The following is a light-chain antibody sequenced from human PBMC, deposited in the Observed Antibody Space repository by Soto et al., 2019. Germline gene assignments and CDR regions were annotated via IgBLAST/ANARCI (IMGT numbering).Light chain of an antibody. Sequence: DIQMTQSPSFLSVSVGDRVTITCRASETINTWLAWYQQKPGKAPKILIYDASKLERGVPSRLSGSGSGAEFTLTISSLQPDDLGTYYCQQYSSYPLTFGGGTKVEL. CDR2: DAS. CDR3: QQYSSYPLT. CDR1: ETINTW. J-gene: IGKJ4*01. V-gene: IGKV1-5*01.